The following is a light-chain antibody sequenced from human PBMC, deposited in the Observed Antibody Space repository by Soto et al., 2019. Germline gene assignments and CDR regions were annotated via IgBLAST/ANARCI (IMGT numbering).Light chain of an antibody. J-gene: IGKJ1*01. CDR2: DAS. V-gene: IGKV1-5*01. Sequence: DIQMTQSPSTLSGSVGDRVTITCRASQTISSWLAWYQQKPGKAPKLLIYDASSLESGVPSRFSGSGSGTEFTLTISSLQPDDFATYYCQQYNSYLWPFGQGTKVDIK. CDR3: QQYNSYLWP. CDR1: QTISSW.